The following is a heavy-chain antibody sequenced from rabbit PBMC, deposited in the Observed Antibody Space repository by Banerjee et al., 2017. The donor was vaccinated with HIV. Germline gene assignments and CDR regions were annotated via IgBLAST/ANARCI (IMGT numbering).Heavy chain of an antibody. CDR3: ARWDVDCGGCLNL. J-gene: IGHJ4*01. Sequence: QEQLEESGGDLVKPEGSLTLTCTASGFSFSNKYVMCWVRQAPGKGLEWIACINTSSGNTVYANWAKGRLTTSKTSSTTVTLQMTSLTAADTATYFCARWDVDCGGCLNLWGPGTLVTVS. CDR2: INTSSGNT. V-gene: IGHV1S45*01. D-gene: IGHD4-2*01. CDR1: GFSFSNKYV.